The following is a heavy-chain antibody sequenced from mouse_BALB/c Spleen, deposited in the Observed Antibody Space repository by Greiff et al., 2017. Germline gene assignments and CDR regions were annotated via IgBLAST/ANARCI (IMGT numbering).Heavy chain of an antibody. V-gene: IGHV1-14*01. CDR2: INPYNDGT. J-gene: IGHJ2*01. CDR1: GYTFTSYV. CDR3: ARVDGSSYDYFDY. Sequence: VQLKESGPELVKPGASVKMSCKASGYTFTSYVMHWVKQKPGQGLEWIGYINPYNDGTKYNEKFKGKATLTSDKSSSTAYMELSSLTSEDSAVYYCARVDGSSYDYFDYWGQGTTLTVSS. D-gene: IGHD1-1*01.